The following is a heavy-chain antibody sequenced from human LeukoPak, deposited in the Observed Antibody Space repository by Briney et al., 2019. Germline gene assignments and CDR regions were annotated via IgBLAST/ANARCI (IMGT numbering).Heavy chain of an antibody. CDR2: THYSGST. CDR3: ARSINGNIIFDY. J-gene: IGHJ4*02. CDR1: GGSISSHY. V-gene: IGHV4-59*11. Sequence: PSETLSLTCTVSGGSISSHYWSWIRQPPGKGLEWIGDTHYSGSTNYNPSLKSRVTISVDTSKNQFSLKLTSVTAADTAVYYCARSINGNIIFDYWGQGTLVTLSS. D-gene: IGHD1-20*01.